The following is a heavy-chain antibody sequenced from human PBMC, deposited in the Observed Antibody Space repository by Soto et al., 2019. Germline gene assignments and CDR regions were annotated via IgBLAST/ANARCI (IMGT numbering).Heavy chain of an antibody. CDR3: AYGWYCSCGSAYWGHRFDY. V-gene: IGHV1-69*06. D-gene: IGHD2-15*01. J-gene: IGHJ4*02. CDR1: GGTFSSYA. Sequence: QVQLVQSGAEVKKPGSSVKVSCKASGGTFSSYAISWVRQAPGQGLEWMGGIIPIFGTANYAQKFQGRVTIHAGKAASTASLELSRLGYDDSGVYYSAYGWYCSCGSAYWGHRFDYWGQGTLVTVSS. CDR2: IIPIFGTA.